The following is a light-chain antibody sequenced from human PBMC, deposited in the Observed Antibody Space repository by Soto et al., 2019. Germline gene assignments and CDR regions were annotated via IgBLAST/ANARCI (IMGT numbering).Light chain of an antibody. Sequence: QSVLTKPPSVSGAPGQRVTISCTGSSSNLGAGYEVHWYQQLPGTAPKLLIYGNSNRPSGVPDRFSGSKSGTSASLAITGLQAEEEADYYCQSDDSSLSGVVFGGGTKLTV. V-gene: IGLV1-40*01. J-gene: IGLJ2*01. CDR2: GNS. CDR3: QSDDSSLSGVV. CDR1: SSNLGAGYE.